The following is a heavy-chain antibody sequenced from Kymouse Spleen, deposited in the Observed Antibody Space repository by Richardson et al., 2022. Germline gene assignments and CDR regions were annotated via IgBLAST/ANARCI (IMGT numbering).Heavy chain of an antibody. D-gene: IGHD1-7*01. CDR3: AKDKLELRNYYYYGMDV. J-gene: IGHJ6*02. CDR2: ISWNSGSI. Sequence: EVQLVESGGGLVQPGRSLRLSCAASGFTFDDYAMHWVRQAPGKGLEWVSGISWNSGSIGYADSVKGRFTISRDNAKNSLYLQMNSLRAEDTALYYCAKDKLELRNYYYYGMDVWGQGTTVTVSS. CDR1: GFTFDDYA. V-gene: IGHV3-9*01.